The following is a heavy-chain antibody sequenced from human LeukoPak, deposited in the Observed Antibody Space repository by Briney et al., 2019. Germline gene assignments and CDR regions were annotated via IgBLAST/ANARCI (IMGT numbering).Heavy chain of an antibody. Sequence: TASETLSLTCAVYGGSFSGYYWSWIRQPPGKGLEWIGEINHSGSTNYNPSLKSRVTISVDTSKNQFSLKLSSVTAADMAVYYCARSPVLRFLEWLPRANYYMDVWGKGTTVTVSS. CDR1: GGSFSGYY. J-gene: IGHJ6*03. D-gene: IGHD3-3*01. CDR3: ARSPVLRFLEWLPRANYYMDV. CDR2: INHSGST. V-gene: IGHV4-34*01.